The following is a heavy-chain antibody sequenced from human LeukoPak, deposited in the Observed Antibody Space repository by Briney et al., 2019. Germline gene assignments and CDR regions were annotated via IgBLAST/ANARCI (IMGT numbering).Heavy chain of an antibody. CDR1: GYTSTSYY. J-gene: IGHJ4*02. Sequence: ASVKVSCKASGYTSTSYYMHWVRQAPGQGLEWMGIINPSGGSTSYAQKFQGKVTMTRDTSTSTVYMELSSLRSEDTAVYYCAREGGTTVAHFDYWGQGTLVTVSS. V-gene: IGHV1-46*01. D-gene: IGHD4-23*01. CDR3: AREGGTTVAHFDY. CDR2: INPSGGST.